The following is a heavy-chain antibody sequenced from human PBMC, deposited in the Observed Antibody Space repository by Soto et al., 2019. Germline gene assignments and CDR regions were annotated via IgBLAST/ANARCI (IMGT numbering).Heavy chain of an antibody. J-gene: IGHJ6*02. D-gene: IGHD3-3*01. CDR2: IYTSGST. CDR3: ARDSSIFGVVGGMDV. CDR1: GGSISSYY. Sequence: RSLTCTVSGGSISSYYWSWIRQPAGKGLEWIGRIYTSGSTNYNPSLKSRVTMSVDTSKNQFSLKLSSVTAADTAVYYCARDSSIFGVVGGMDVWGQGTTVTVSS. V-gene: IGHV4-4*07.